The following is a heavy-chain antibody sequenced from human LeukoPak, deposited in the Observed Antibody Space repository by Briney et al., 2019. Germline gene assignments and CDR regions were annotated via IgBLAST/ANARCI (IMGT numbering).Heavy chain of an antibody. Sequence: SETLSLTCTVSGGSISSGDYYWSWIRQPPGKGLEWIGYIYYSGSTYYNPSLKSRVTMSVDTSKNQFSLKLSSVTAADTAVYYCARAPRDYMDVWGKGTTVTVSS. CDR1: GGSISSGDYY. CDR2: IYYSGST. V-gene: IGHV4-30-4*08. J-gene: IGHJ6*03. CDR3: ARAPRDYMDV.